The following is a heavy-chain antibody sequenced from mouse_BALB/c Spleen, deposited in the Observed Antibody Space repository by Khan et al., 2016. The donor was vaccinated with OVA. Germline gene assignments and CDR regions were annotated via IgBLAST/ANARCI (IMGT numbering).Heavy chain of an antibody. CDR1: GYSFTLYY. Sequence: VQLKQSGPDLVKPGASVKISCKASGYSFTLYYMTWVKQSHGKSLEWIGRVNPNTGGSDYNQEFKGKAILTVDKSSNTAYMELHSLPSEDSAVYYGARGYDFFGYWGQGTMVTVSA. CDR3: ARGYDFFGY. V-gene: IGHV1-26*01. J-gene: IGHJ3*01. D-gene: IGHD2-10*02. CDR2: VNPNTGGS.